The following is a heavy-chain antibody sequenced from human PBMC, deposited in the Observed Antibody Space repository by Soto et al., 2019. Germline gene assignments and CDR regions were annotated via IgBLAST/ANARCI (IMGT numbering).Heavy chain of an antibody. Sequence: SETLSLTCAVYGGSFSGYYWSWIRQPPGKGLEWIGYIYYSGSTYYNPSLKSRVTISVDTSKNQFSLKLSSVTAADTAVYYCARGRIAVAYYFDYWGQGTLVTVSS. J-gene: IGHJ4*02. CDR3: ARGRIAVAYYFDY. V-gene: IGHV4-34*09. CDR2: IYYSGST. D-gene: IGHD6-19*01. CDR1: GGSFSGYY.